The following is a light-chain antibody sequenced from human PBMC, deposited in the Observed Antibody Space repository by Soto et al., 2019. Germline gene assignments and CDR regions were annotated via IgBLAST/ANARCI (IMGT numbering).Light chain of an antibody. CDR1: QGISNY. Sequence: DIQMTQSPSSLSSSVGDRVTITCRASQGISNYLAWYQQKPGKDPKLLIYAASTLQSGVPTRFSGSGSGTDFTLPISSLQPEDVATYYCQKYVSAPFTFGPGTKVDIK. V-gene: IGKV1-27*01. CDR2: AAS. CDR3: QKYVSAPFT. J-gene: IGKJ3*01.